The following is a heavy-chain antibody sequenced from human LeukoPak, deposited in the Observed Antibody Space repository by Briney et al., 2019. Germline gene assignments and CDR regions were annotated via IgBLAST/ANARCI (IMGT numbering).Heavy chain of an antibody. V-gene: IGHV3-48*02. CDR2: ISSSSSTI. CDR3: ARARASGRSGFDY. D-gene: IGHD2-15*01. J-gene: IGHJ4*02. CDR1: GLTVSSYS. Sequence: PGGSLRLSCAASGLTVSSYSMNWVRQAPGRGLEWVSYISSSSSTIYYADSVKGRFAISRDNAKNSLYLQMNSLRDEDTAVYYCARARASGRSGFDYWGLGTLVTVSS.